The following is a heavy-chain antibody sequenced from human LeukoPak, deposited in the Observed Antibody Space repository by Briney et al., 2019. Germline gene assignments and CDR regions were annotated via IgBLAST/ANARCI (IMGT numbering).Heavy chain of an antibody. D-gene: IGHD6-19*01. J-gene: IGHJ6*02. CDR2: ISSSSTYI. Sequence: PGGSLRLSCAASGFTFSTYRMNWVRQAPGKGLEWVSCISSSSTYIYSADSMKGRFTISRDNAKNSLYLQMNSLRVEDMAVYYCARAVVAGTWYSGMDVWGRGTTVTVSS. CDR1: GFTFSTYR. V-gene: IGHV3-21*01. CDR3: ARAVVAGTWYSGMDV.